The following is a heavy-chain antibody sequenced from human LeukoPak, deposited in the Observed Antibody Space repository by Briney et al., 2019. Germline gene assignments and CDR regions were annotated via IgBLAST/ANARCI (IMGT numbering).Heavy chain of an antibody. V-gene: IGHV3-30-3*02. CDR3: AKSLDAQAVADPLDY. Sequence: PGGSLILSCAASGFTFSSYAMHWVRQAPGMGLEWVAVISYDGSNKYCADFVKGRFTISRDNSKNTLYLQMNSLRAEDTAVYYCAKSLDAQAVADPLDYWGQGTLVTVSS. J-gene: IGHJ4*02. CDR2: ISYDGSNK. CDR1: GFTFSSYA. D-gene: IGHD6-19*01.